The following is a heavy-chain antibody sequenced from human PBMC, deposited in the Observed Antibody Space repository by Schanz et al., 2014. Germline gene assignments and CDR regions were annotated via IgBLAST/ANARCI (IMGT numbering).Heavy chain of an antibody. CDR1: GFTLSSYA. CDR2: INTADTT. J-gene: IGHJ3*02. V-gene: IGHV3-23*04. D-gene: IGHD4-17*01. CDR3: AKDPHKDYGGKPQALDI. Sequence: EVQLVESGGGLVQPGGSLRLSCAASGFTLSSYALSWVRQSPGKGLEWVSAINTADTTYYADSVKGRFTVSRDNSKNTLYLQMNSLRAEDTALYYCAKDPHKDYGGKPQALDIWGQGTMVTVSS.